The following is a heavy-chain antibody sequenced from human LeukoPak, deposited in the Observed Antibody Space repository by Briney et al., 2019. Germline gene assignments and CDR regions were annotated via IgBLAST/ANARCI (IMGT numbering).Heavy chain of an antibody. D-gene: IGHD2-15*01. CDR3: ARRMAGSGSDY. CDR1: GNSFASYW. V-gene: IGHV5-51*01. Sequence: GESLKISCKGSGNSFASYWIGWVRQMPGKGLEWMGIIYPDDSDTRYSPSFQGQVTITADKSISTAYLQWDSLKASDTAMYFCARRMAGSGSDYWGQGTLVTVSS. J-gene: IGHJ4*02. CDR2: IYPDDSDT.